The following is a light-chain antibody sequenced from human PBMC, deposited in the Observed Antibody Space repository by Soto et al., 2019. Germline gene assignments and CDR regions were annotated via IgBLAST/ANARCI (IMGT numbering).Light chain of an antibody. J-gene: IGKJ2*01. V-gene: IGKV1-5*01. CDR1: QSISTW. Sequence: DIQMTQSPSTLSASVGDTVTITCRASQSISTWLAWYQQKPGKAPKVLMFDASALESGVPPRFSGSGSGTEFTLTISCLQPDDFATYYCQQYNDYSGTFGQGTKLEIK. CDR2: DAS. CDR3: QQYNDYSGT.